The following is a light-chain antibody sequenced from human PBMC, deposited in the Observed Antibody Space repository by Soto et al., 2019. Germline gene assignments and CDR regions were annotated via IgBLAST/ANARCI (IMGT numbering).Light chain of an antibody. J-gene: IGKJ1*01. CDR2: DAS. CDR1: QSISSW. CDR3: QQYNSYWP. Sequence: IPFTSSPSTLSAYVGERVTITCRASQSISSWLAWYQQKPGKAPKLLIYDASSLESGVPSRFSGSGSGTEFTLTISSLQPDDFATYYCQQYNSYWPFGQGAK. V-gene: IGKV1-5*01.